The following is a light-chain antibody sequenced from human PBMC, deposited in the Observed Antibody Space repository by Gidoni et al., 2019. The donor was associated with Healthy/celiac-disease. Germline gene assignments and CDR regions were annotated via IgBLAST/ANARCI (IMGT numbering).Light chain of an antibody. Sequence: SVLTQPASVSGSPGQSIPISCTGTSSDVGGYNYVSWYQQHPGKAPKLMIYDVSNRPSGVSNRFSGSKSGNTASLTSSGLQAEDEADYYCSSYTSSSTLRVFGTGTKVTVL. J-gene: IGLJ1*01. CDR3: SSYTSSSTLRV. CDR2: DVS. V-gene: IGLV2-14*01. CDR1: SSDVGGYNY.